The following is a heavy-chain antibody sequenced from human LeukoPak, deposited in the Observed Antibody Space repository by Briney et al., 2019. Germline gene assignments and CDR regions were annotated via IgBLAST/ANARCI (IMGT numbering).Heavy chain of an antibody. CDR2: ISGSGGST. J-gene: IGHJ4*02. Sequence: PGGSLRLSCAASGFTFSSYAISWVRQAPGKGLEWVSGISGSGGSTYYADSVKCRFTISRDNSRNTMYLQMNNPRAEDTAVYYCAFLPGYSSGWYEVNYWGQGTLVTVSS. CDR3: AFLPGYSSGWYEVNY. CDR1: GFTFSSYA. V-gene: IGHV3-23*01. D-gene: IGHD6-13*01.